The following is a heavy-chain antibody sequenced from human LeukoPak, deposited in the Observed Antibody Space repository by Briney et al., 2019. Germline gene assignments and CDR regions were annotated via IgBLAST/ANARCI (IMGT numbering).Heavy chain of an antibody. CDR2: ISGGGGDT. D-gene: IGHD3-16*01. CDR1: GFTFSSYA. CDR3: ARDLGGTDGDY. J-gene: IGHJ4*02. Sequence: GGSLRLSCAASGFTFSSYAMSWVRQAPGKGLEWVSGISGGGGDTYHADSVKGRFTISRDNSKNMLYLQMNSLRAEDTAVYYCARDLGGTDGDYWGQGTLVTVSS. V-gene: IGHV3-23*01.